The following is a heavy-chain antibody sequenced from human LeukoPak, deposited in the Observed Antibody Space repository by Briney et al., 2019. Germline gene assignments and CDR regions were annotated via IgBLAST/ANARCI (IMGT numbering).Heavy chain of an antibody. D-gene: IGHD6-13*01. CDR2: IYSDGST. J-gene: IGHJ4*02. CDR1: GFSISSHN. CDR3: ARVRTAAGPFDY. V-gene: IGHV3-53*01. Sequence: GGSLRLSCEASGFSISSHNMNWVRQAPGKGLEWVAVIYSDGSTDFADSVKGRFTISRDNAKNSLYLQMNSLRAEDTAVYYCARVRTAAGPFDYWGQGTLVTVSS.